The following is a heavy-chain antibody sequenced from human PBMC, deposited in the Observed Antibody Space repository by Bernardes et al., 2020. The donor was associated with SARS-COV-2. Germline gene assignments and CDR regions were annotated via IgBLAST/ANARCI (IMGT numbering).Heavy chain of an antibody. V-gene: IGHV3-23*01. Sequence: GGSLRLSCAASGFTFSSYAMSWVRQAPGKGLEWVSAISGSGGSTYYADSVKGRFTISRDNSKNTLYLQMNSLRAEDTAVYYCAKYLRIVVVPAANNYYYYMDVWGKGTTVTVSS. J-gene: IGHJ6*03. CDR2: ISGSGGST. CDR1: GFTFSSYA. D-gene: IGHD2-2*01. CDR3: AKYLRIVVVPAANNYYYYMDV.